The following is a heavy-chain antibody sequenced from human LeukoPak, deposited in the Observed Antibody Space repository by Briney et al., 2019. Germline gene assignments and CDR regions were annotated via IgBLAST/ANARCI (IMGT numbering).Heavy chain of an antibody. CDR1: GFTFSSYA. CDR2: ISYDGSNK. V-gene: IGHV3-30*04. Sequence: GGSLRLSCAASGFTFSSYAMHWVRQAPGKGLEWVAVISYDGSNKYYADSVKGRFTISRDNSKNTLYLQMNSLRAEDTAVYYCASYDSSGAGAFDIWGQGTMVTVSS. J-gene: IGHJ3*02. CDR3: ASYDSSGAGAFDI. D-gene: IGHD3-22*01.